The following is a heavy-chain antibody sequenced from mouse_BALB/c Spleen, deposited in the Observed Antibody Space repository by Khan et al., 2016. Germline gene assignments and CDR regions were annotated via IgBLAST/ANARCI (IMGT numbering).Heavy chain of an antibody. V-gene: IGHV14-3*02. D-gene: IGHD1-1*01. J-gene: IGHJ2*01. Sequence: IQLVQSGAEIVKPRASVKLSCTASGFNIKDTYMHWVRQRPEQGLEWIGRIDPANVNSKYDPNFQGKATITADTSSNTAYLQLSGLTSEDTAVYFCARRGPIFYYGSSFGYWGQGTALTVSS. CDR3: ARRGPIFYYGSSFGY. CDR1: GFNIKDTY. CDR2: IDPANVNS.